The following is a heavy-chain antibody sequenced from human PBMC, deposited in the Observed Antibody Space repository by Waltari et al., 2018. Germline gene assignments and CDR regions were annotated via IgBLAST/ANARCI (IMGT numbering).Heavy chain of an antibody. CDR2: INSDGSST. D-gene: IGHD4-17*01. Sequence: VQLVESGGGLVQPGGSLRLSCAASGFTFSSYWMHWVRQAPGKGLVWVSRINSDGSSTTYADSVKGRFTISRDNAKNTLYLQMNSLRAEDAAVYFCAKGGDYVWFDPWGQGTLITVSS. CDR3: AKGGDYVWFDP. V-gene: IGHV3-74*01. J-gene: IGHJ5*02. CDR1: GFTFSSYW.